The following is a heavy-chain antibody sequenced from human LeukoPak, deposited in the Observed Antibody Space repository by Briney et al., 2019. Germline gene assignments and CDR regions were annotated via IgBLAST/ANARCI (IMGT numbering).Heavy chain of an antibody. CDR1: GGSISSSNW. Sequence: SGTLSLTCAVSGGSISSSNWWSWVRQPPGKGLEWIGEIYHSGSTNYNPSLKSRVTISVDKSKNQFSLKLSSVTAADTAVYYCARDSPAQRGMVWGAYYYYGMDVWGQGTTVTVSS. CDR3: ARDSPAQRGMVWGAYYYYGMDV. J-gene: IGHJ6*02. V-gene: IGHV4-4*02. CDR2: IYHSGST. D-gene: IGHD3-10*01.